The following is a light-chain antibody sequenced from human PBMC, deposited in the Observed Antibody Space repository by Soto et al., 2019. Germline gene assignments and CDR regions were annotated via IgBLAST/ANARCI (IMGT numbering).Light chain of an antibody. CDR3: QPYDSSPYT. CDR2: GAS. V-gene: IGKV3-20*01. Sequence: EIVLTQSPGTLSVSPGGRATLSCRASQSVTSRYLGWYQQKPGQTPRLLIHGASSRAAGIPDRFSGSGSGTDFPLTISRLEPEDFAVYYCQPYDSSPYTFGQGTKLEIK. CDR1: QSVTSRY. J-gene: IGKJ2*01.